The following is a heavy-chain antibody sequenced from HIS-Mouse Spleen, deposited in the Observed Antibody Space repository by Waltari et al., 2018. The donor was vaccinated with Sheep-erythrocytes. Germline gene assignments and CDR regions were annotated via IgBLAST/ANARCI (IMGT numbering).Heavy chain of an antibody. Sequence: QVQLVQSGAEVKKPGASVKVSCKASGYTFTGYYMHWVRQAPGQGLEWMGWINPNSGGTNYAQKFQGRVTMTRDTSISTAYMELSRLRSDDTAVYYCARAVGYSYGYGGSRMQGGSWGQGTLVTVSS. J-gene: IGHJ5*02. D-gene: IGHD5-18*01. CDR3: ARAVGYSYGYGGSRMQGGS. V-gene: IGHV1-2*02. CDR2: INPNSGGT. CDR1: GYTFTGYY.